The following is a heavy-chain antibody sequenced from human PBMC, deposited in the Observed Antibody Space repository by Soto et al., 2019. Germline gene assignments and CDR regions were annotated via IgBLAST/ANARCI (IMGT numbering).Heavy chain of an antibody. D-gene: IGHD1-26*01. J-gene: IGHJ4*02. V-gene: IGHV3-30*02. CDR3: AKLRHPYSGSSPYFDY. CDR1: GFTYTNYG. Sequence: PGWSLRLSCAASGFTYTNYGMHWVRQAPGKGLEWVAIISYDGSKKYYADSVKGRFTISRDNSKNTLYLQMNSLRAKDTALYYCAKLRHPYSGSSPYFDYWGQGTLVTVSS. CDR2: ISYDGSKK.